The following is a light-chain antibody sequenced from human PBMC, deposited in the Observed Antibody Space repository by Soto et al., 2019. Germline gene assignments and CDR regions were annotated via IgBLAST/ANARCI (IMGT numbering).Light chain of an antibody. CDR3: CSYAGSYTSYVV. J-gene: IGLJ2*01. CDR1: SSDVGGYNY. Sequence: SALTQPRSVSGSPGQSVTISCTGTSSDVGGYNYVSWYQQHPGKAPKLMIYDVSKRPSGVPDRFSGSKSGNTASLTISGLQAEDEADYYCCSYAGSYTSYVVFGGGTQLTVL. CDR2: DVS. V-gene: IGLV2-11*01.